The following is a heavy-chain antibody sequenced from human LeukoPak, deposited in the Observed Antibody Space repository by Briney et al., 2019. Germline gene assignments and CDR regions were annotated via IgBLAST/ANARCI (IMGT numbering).Heavy chain of an antibody. CDR2: IKEDGSEE. J-gene: IGHJ6*03. Sequence: GGSLRLSCAASGFNFGEFWMAWVRQTPGKGLEWVADIKEDGSEEFYVDSVKGRFTISRDNAKNSLYLQMNSLRAEDTAVYYCARDLSGSALGYYYYYMDVWGKGTTVTVSS. CDR3: ARDLSGSALGYYYYYMDV. CDR1: GFNFGEFW. D-gene: IGHD1-26*01. V-gene: IGHV3-7*01.